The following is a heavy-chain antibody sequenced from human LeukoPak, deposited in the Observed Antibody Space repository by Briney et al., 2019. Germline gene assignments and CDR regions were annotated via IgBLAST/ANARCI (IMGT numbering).Heavy chain of an antibody. CDR2: IYHSGST. V-gene: IGHV4-30-2*01. Sequence: SETLSLTCTVSGGSISSSSYSWSWIRQPPGKGLEWIGYIYHSGSTYYNPSLKSRVTISVDRSKNQFSLELSSVTAADTAVYYCARDSSGAFDIWGQGTMVTVSS. J-gene: IGHJ3*02. CDR3: ARDSSGAFDI. CDR1: GGSISSSSYS.